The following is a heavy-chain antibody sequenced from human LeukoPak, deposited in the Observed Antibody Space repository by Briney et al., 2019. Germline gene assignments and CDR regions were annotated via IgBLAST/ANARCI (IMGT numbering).Heavy chain of an antibody. CDR3: ARDRAGYYYDSSGHLAYFDI. V-gene: IGHV1-69*13. CDR2: IIPILGTA. D-gene: IGHD3-22*01. J-gene: IGHJ3*02. CDR1: GGTFSSYA. Sequence: GASVKVSCKASGGTFSSYAISWVRQAPGQGLEWMGGIIPILGTANYAQKFQGRVTITADESTSTAYMELSSLRSEDTAVYYCARDRAGYYYDSSGHLAYFDIWGQGTMVTVSS.